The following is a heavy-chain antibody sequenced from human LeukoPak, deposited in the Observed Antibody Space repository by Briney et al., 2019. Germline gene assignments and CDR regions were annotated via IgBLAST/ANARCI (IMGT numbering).Heavy chain of an antibody. CDR1: GFTFNSHA. V-gene: IGHV3-23*01. CDR2: IGGSGGST. Sequence: PGGSLRLSCAASGFTFNSHAMGWVRQAPGKGLEWVPAIGGSGGSTYYADSVKGRFTISRDNSKNTLYLQMNSLRAEDTALYYCARDPGVVAFHYFDYWGQGTLVTVSS. D-gene: IGHD3-3*01. CDR3: ARDPGVVAFHYFDY. J-gene: IGHJ4*02.